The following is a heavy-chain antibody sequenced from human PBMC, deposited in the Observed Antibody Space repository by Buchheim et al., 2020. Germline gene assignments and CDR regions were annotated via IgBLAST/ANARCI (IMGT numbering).Heavy chain of an antibody. CDR2: ISYVGSNK. V-gene: IGHV3-30*18. CDR1: GFTFSSYG. D-gene: IGHD3-9*01. CDR3: AKDRGIALRYFDWLYGMDV. J-gene: IGHJ6*02. Sequence: QVQLVESGGGVVQPGRSLRLSCAASGFTFSSYGMHSVRQAPGKGLEWVAVISYVGSNKYYADSVKGRFTISRDNSKNTLSLQMNSLRAEDTAVYYCAKDRGIALRYFDWLYGMDVWGQGTT.